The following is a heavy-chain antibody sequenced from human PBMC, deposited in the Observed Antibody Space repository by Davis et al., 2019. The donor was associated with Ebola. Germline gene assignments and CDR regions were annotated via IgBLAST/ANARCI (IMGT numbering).Heavy chain of an antibody. CDR1: GYNFNRYG. J-gene: IGHJ5*02. CDR3: ARSGIAAAGIWWWFDP. CDR2: ISAYNGNT. V-gene: IGHV1-18*01. Sequence: AASVKVSCKTSGYNFNRYGISWVRQAPGQGLEWMGWISAYNGNTNYAQKLQGRVTMTTDTSTSTAYMELRSLRSDDTAVYYCARSGIAAAGIWWWFDPWGQGTLVTVSS. D-gene: IGHD6-13*01.